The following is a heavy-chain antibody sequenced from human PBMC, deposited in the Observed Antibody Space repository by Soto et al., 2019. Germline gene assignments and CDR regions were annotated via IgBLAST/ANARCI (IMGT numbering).Heavy chain of an antibody. CDR3: ARDRAKTYYYDSSGYARIFDI. D-gene: IGHD3-22*01. CDR2: ISYDGSNK. CDR1: GFTFSSYA. J-gene: IGHJ3*02. V-gene: IGHV3-30-3*01. Sequence: GGSLRLSCAASGFTFSSYAMHWVRQAPGKGLEWVAVISYDGSNKYYADSVKGRFTISRDNSKNTLYLQMNSLRAEDTAVYYCARDRAKTYYYDSSGYARIFDIWGQGTMVTVSS.